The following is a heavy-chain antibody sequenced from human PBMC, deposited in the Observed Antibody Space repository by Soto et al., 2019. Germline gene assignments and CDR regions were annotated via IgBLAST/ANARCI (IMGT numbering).Heavy chain of an antibody. CDR3: ANTRYCTNGVCYRRYYFDY. D-gene: IGHD2-8*01. V-gene: IGHV1-69*13. CDR2: IIPIFGTA. Sequence: WASVKVSCKASGGTFSSYAISWVRQAPGQGLEWMGGIIPIFGTANYAQKFQGRVTITADESTSTAYMELSSLRSEDTAVYYCANTRYCTNGVCYRRYYFDYWGQGTLVTVSS. CDR1: GGTFSSYA. J-gene: IGHJ4*02.